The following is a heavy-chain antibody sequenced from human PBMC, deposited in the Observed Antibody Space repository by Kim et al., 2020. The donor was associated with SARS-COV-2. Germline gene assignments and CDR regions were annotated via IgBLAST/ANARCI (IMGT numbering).Heavy chain of an antibody. V-gene: IGHV4-34*01. Sequence: SETLSLTCAVYGGSFSGYYWSWIRQPPGKGLEWIGEINHSGSTNYNPSLKSRVTISVDTSKNQFSLKLSSVTAADTAVYYCARGRRYSYGGPKYYYYYYGMDVWGQGTTVTVSS. J-gene: IGHJ6*02. D-gene: IGHD5-18*01. CDR1: GGSFSGYY. CDR2: INHSGST. CDR3: ARGRRYSYGGPKYYYYYYGMDV.